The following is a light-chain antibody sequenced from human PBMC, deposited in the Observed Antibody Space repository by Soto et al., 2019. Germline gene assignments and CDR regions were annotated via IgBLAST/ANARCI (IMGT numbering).Light chain of an antibody. CDR3: QQYDSYSNT. J-gene: IGKJ1*01. CDR1: QPIRDW. V-gene: IGKV1-5*01. CDR2: DAT. Sequence: DVQLIQSPSTLSASIGDRVTITCRVSQPIRDWVAWYQQKPGKAPKLLIYDATSSDSGVPSRFSRSGSETEFTLTISSLQPGDFATYYCQQYDSYSNTFGQGTRVEL.